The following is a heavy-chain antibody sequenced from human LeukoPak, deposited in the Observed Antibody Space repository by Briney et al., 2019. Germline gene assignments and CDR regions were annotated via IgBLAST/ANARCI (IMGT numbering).Heavy chain of an antibody. CDR1: GFTFSSYA. J-gene: IGHJ5*02. Sequence: GRSLRLSCAASGFTFSSYAMHWVRQAPGKGLEWVAVISYDGSNKYYADSVKGRFTISRDNSKNTLYLQMNSLRAEDTAVYYCAREGPPVTMVREVIIGGGFDPWGQGTLVTVSS. V-gene: IGHV3-30-3*01. D-gene: IGHD3-10*01. CDR2: ISYDGSNK. CDR3: AREGPPVTMVREVIIGGGFDP.